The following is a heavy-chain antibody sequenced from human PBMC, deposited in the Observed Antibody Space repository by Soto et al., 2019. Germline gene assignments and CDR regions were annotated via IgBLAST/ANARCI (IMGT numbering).Heavy chain of an antibody. Sequence: QVQLVESGGGVVQPGGSLRLSCAASEFTFSRHGMHWVRQAPGKGLQWVGVIWSDGSSELYADSVKGRFTISRDNSKNTLYLQMNSLRAEDTAVYYCARERTFGENNHNYMDVWGTGITVTVSS. CDR3: ARERTFGENNHNYMDV. J-gene: IGHJ6*03. CDR2: IWSDGSSE. D-gene: IGHD3-10*01. CDR1: EFTFSRHG. V-gene: IGHV3-33*01.